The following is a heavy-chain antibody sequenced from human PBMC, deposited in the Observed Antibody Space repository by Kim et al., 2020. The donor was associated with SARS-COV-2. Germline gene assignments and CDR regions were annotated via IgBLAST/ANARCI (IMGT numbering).Heavy chain of an antibody. V-gene: IGHV3-21*01. CDR1: GFTFSSYS. J-gene: IGHJ4*02. D-gene: IGHD4-17*01. CDR2: ISRDSTYI. Sequence: GGSLRLSCAASGFTFSSYSMNWVRQAPGKGLEWVSSISRDSTYIFYADSVKGRFTISRDNAKNSLYLQMNSLRVEDTAVYYCAIFETVGVNGFEYWGQGTLVTVSS. CDR3: AIFETVGVNGFEY.